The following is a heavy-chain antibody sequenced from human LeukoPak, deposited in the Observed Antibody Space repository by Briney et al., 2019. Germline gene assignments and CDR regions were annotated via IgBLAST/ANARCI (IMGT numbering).Heavy chain of an antibody. D-gene: IGHD6-19*01. J-gene: IGHJ4*02. V-gene: IGHV3-23*01. CDR3: ARDGNSGWYIFDC. CDR1: GFTFSSYS. Sequence: RRSLSLSCAASGFTFSSYSMSGVREAPARGGEWVSVLSGSSRSRYYTVSVKGRYTISRDNSKNTLYLQMNSLRAEDTAVYDCARDGNSGWYIFDCWGQGTLVTVSS. CDR2: LSGSSRSR.